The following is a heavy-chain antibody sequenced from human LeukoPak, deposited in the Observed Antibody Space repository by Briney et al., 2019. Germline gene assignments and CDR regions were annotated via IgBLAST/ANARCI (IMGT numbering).Heavy chain of an antibody. Sequence: TGGSLRLSCAASGFTFCTYGMLWVRQAPGQGLEWVAFIRYDGINKYYADSVKGRFTISRDNSKNTVYLQMNSLRGEDTAVYYCARQTGSGLFSLPGGQGTLVTVSS. CDR3: ARQTGSGLFSLP. CDR1: GFTFCTYG. D-gene: IGHD3-10*01. CDR2: IRYDGINK. J-gene: IGHJ4*02. V-gene: IGHV3-30*02.